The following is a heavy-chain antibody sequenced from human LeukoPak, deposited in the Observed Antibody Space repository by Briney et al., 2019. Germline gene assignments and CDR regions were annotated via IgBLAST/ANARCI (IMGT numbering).Heavy chain of an antibody. CDR1: GYTLTELS. CDR3: ATRFPMVVAAIARNNWFDP. CDR2: FDPEDGET. J-gene: IGHJ5*02. V-gene: IGHV1-24*01. Sequence: SVKVSCKVSGYTLTELSMHWVRQAPGKGLEWMGGFDPEDGETIYAQKFQGGVTMTEDTSTDTAYMEPSSLRSEDTAVYYCATRFPMVVAAIARNNWFDPWGQGTLVTVSS. D-gene: IGHD2-15*01.